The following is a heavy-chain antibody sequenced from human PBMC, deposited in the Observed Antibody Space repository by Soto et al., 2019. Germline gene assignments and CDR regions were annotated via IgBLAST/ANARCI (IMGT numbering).Heavy chain of an antibody. J-gene: IGHJ4*02. V-gene: IGHV3-23*01. CDR1: GFTFSSYA. CDR2: ISGSGGST. CDR3: AKVGEVRYFDWLLYTY. D-gene: IGHD3-9*01. Sequence: GGSLRLSCAASGFTFSSYAMSWVRQAPGKGLEWVSAISGSGGSTYYADSVKGRFTISRDNSKNTLYLQMNSLRAEDTAVYYCAKVGEVRYFDWLLYTYWGQGTLVTVSS.